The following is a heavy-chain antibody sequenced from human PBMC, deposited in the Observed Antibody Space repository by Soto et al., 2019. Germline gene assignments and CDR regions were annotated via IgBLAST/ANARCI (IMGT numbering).Heavy chain of an antibody. D-gene: IGHD3-3*01. CDR2: IGTAGDT. J-gene: IGHJ6*02. CDR3: ARSYGRFGVVIEDPNYGMDV. Sequence: PGGSLRLSCAASGFTFSSYDMHWVRQATGKGLEWVSAIGTAGDTYYPGSVKGRFTISRENAKNSLYLQMNSLRAEDTAVYYCARSYGRFGVVIEDPNYGMDVWGQGTTVTVSS. V-gene: IGHV3-13*01. CDR1: GFTFSSYD.